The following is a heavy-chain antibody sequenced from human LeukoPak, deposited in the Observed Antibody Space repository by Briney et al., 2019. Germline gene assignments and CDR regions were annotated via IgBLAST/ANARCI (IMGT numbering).Heavy chain of an antibody. Sequence: PGRSLRLSCAASGFTFSSYGMHWVRQAPGKGLEWVAVISYDGSNKYYADSVKGRFTISRDNSKNTLYLQMNSLRAEDTAVYYCAKARGDPRHYYYYGMDVWGQGTTVTVSS. CDR2: ISYDGSNK. J-gene: IGHJ6*02. CDR1: GFTFSSYG. D-gene: IGHD3-10*01. CDR3: AKARGDPRHYYYYGMDV. V-gene: IGHV3-30*18.